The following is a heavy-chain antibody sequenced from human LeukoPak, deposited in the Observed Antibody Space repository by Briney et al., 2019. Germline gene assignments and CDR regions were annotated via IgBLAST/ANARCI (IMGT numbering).Heavy chain of an antibody. J-gene: IGHJ4*02. D-gene: IGHD3-22*01. CDR1: GYAFTGYY. Sequence: GASVKVSCKASGYAFTGYYMHWVRQAPGQGLEWMGWINPNSGGTNYAQKFQGRVTMTRDTSISTAYMELSRLRSDDTAAYYCARTPGYYDSSGYYDHDYWGQGTLVTVSS. CDR2: INPNSGGT. V-gene: IGHV1-2*02. CDR3: ARTPGYYDSSGYYDHDY.